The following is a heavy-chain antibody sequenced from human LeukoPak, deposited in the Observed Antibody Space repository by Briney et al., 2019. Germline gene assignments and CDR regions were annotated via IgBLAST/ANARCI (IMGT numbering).Heavy chain of an antibody. D-gene: IGHD3/OR15-3a*01. CDR1: GFSFSSYA. CDR2: ISGSGDST. V-gene: IGHV3-23*01. J-gene: IGHJ5*02. Sequence: RAGGSLRLSCAASGFSFSSYAMTWVRQAPGKGLRWVSVISGSGDSTYYADSVKGRFTISRDNSKNTLYLQMTSLRAEDTAVYYCARGMDKNIPYNWFDPWGQGTLVIGSS. CDR3: ARGMDKNIPYNWFDP.